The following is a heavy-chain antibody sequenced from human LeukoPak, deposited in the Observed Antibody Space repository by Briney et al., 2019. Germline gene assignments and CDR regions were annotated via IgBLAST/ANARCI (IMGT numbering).Heavy chain of an antibody. D-gene: IGHD3-22*01. CDR1: GGSISSSSYY. Sequence: PSETLSLTCTVSGGSISSSSYYWGWIRQPPGKGLEWIGSIYYSGSTNYNPSLKSRVTISVDTSRNQFSLKLSSVTAADTAVYYCARGLLGSGYWVLDYWGQGTLVTVSS. CDR2: IYYSGST. J-gene: IGHJ4*02. V-gene: IGHV4-39*07. CDR3: ARGLLGSGYWVLDY.